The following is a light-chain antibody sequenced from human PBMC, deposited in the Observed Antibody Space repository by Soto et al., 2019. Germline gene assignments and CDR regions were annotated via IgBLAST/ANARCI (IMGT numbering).Light chain of an antibody. CDR1: NIGSKS. J-gene: IGLJ3*02. Sequence: SYELTQPPSVSVAPGQTARITCGGNNIGSKSVQWYQQRPGQAPVLVVYDDTDRPSGIPERFSGSNSGNTATLTISRVEAGDEADYYCHVWDSSSDHWVFGGGTKVTVL. V-gene: IGLV3-21*02. CDR2: DDT. CDR3: HVWDSSSDHWV.